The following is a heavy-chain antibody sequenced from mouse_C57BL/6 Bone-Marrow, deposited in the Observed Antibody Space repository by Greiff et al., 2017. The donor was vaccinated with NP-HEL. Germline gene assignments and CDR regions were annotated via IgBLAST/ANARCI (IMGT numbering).Heavy chain of an antibody. V-gene: IGHV1-5*01. CDR1: GYTFTSYW. CDR2: IYPGNSDT. Sequence: VQLQQSGTVLARPGASVKMSCKTSGYTFTSYWMHWLKQRPGQGLEWIGAIYPGNSDTSYNQKFKGKAKLTAVTSASTAYMELSSLTNEDSAVYYCTRDGYYAYAMDYWGQGTSVTVSS. D-gene: IGHD2-3*01. CDR3: TRDGYYAYAMDY. J-gene: IGHJ4*01.